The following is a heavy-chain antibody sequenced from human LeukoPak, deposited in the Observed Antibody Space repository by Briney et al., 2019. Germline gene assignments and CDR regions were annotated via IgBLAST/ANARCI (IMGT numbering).Heavy chain of an antibody. CDR3: ARGGPPPGAAFTYYMDV. J-gene: IGHJ6*03. CDR1: GGTFSSYA. V-gene: IGHV1-69*05. D-gene: IGHD6-13*01. CDR2: SIPIFGTA. Sequence: SVKVSCKASGGTFSSYAISWVRQAPGQGLEWMGGSIPIFGTANYAQKFQGRVTITTDESMSTAYMELRSLRSEDTAVDYGARGGPPPGAAFTYYMDVWGKGTTVTVSS.